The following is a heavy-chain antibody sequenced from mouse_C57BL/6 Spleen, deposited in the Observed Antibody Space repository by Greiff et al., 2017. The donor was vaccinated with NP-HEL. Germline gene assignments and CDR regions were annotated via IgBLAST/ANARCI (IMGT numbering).Heavy chain of an antibody. CDR1: GYSFTSYY. CDR3: ARRGGYDGVFDY. J-gene: IGHJ2*01. V-gene: IGHV1-66*01. D-gene: IGHD2-2*01. Sequence: VKLQESGPELVKPGASVKISCKASGYSFTSYYIHWVKQRPGQGLEWIGWIYPGSGNTKYNEKFKGKATLTADTSSSTAYMQLSSLTSEDSAVYYCARRGGYDGVFDYWGQGTTLTVSS. CDR2: IYPGSGNT.